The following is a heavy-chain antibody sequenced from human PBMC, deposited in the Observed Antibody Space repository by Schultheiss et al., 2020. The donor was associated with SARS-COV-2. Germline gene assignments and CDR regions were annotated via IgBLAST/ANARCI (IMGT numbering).Heavy chain of an antibody. V-gene: IGHV3-30*03. Sequence: GGSLRLSCAASGFTFSSYGMHWVRQAPGKGLEWVAVISYDGSNKYYADSVKGRFTISRDNSKNTLYLQMNSLRAEDTAVYYCARGGVVVSLYGMDVWGQGTTVTVSS. CDR3: ARGGVVVSLYGMDV. J-gene: IGHJ6*02. CDR1: GFTFSSYG. D-gene: IGHD2-21*01. CDR2: ISYDGSNK.